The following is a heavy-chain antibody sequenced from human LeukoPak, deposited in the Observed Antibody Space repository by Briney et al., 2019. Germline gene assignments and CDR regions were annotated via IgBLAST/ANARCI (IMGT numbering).Heavy chain of an antibody. J-gene: IGHJ6*03. V-gene: IGHV3-30*18. Sequence: GGSLRLSCAASGFTFSSYGMHWVRQAPGKGLEWVAVISYDGSNKYYADSVKGRFTTSRDNSKNTLYLQMNSLRAEDTAVYYCAKAAYFWSGYSYYYYYYMDVWGKGTTVTVSS. CDR2: ISYDGSNK. D-gene: IGHD3-3*01. CDR3: AKAAYFWSGYSYYYYYYMDV. CDR1: GFTFSSYG.